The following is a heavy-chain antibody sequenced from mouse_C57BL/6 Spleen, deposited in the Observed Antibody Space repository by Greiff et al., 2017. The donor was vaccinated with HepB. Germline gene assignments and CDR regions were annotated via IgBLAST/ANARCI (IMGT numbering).Heavy chain of an antibody. CDR3: ARDWNYYGSSYDYAMDY. D-gene: IGHD1-1*01. J-gene: IGHJ4*01. V-gene: IGHV1-18*01. Sequence: EVQLQQSGPELVKPGASVKIPCKASGYTFTDYNMDWVKQSHGKSLEWIGDINPNNGGTIYNQKFKGKATLTVDKSSSTAYMELRSLTSEDTAVYYGARDWNYYGSSYDYAMDYWGQGTSVTVSS. CDR2: INPNNGGT. CDR1: GYTFTDYN.